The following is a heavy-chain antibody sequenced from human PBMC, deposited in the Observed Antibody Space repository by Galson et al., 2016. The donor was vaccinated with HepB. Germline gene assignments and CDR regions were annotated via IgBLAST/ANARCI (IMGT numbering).Heavy chain of an antibody. D-gene: IGHD1-26*01. CDR3: ARGPWGLYGMDV. J-gene: IGHJ6*02. CDR1: GDSISSGGYF. CDR2: IDYSGTT. V-gene: IGHV4-31*03. Sequence: LSPTCTVSGDSISSGGYFWSWIRQHPGKGLEWIGYIDYSGTTYYNPSLKSRVTISVDTSKNQFSLKLNSVTAADTAVYYCARGPWGLYGMDVWGQGTTVTVSS.